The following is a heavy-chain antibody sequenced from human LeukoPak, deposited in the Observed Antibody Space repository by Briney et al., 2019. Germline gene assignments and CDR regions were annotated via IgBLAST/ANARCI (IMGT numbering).Heavy chain of an antibody. D-gene: IGHD3-16*02. CDR2: INHSGST. CDR1: GGSFSGYY. Sequence: PSETLSLTCAVYGGSFSGYYWSWIRQPPGKGLEWIGDINHSGSTNYNPSLKSRITVSVDTSKNQFSLQLNSVTPEDTAVYYCARNVRLGSGELSFAPFKNWFDPWGQGTLVTVSS. CDR3: ARNVRLGSGELSFAPFKNWFDP. V-gene: IGHV4-34*01. J-gene: IGHJ5*02.